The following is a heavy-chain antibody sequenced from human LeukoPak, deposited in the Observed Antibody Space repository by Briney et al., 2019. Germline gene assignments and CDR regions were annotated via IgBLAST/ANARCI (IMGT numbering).Heavy chain of an antibody. CDR1: GFTFRDFW. Sequence: GGSLRLSCAASGFTFRDFWMSWMRQAPGKRLEWVANIKYDGDEEYYVDSVKGRFTISRDNAKNSLYLQLNSLRVEDTAVYYCRSGGAAPGAFDNWGQGTLVTVSP. V-gene: IGHV3-7*01. CDR2: IKYDGDEE. CDR3: RSGGAAPGAFDN. J-gene: IGHJ4*02. D-gene: IGHD4-23*01.